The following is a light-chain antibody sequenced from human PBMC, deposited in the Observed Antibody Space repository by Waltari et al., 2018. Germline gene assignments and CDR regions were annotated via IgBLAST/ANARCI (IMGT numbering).Light chain of an antibody. CDR3: AVWDDSLTGQVI. CDR1: SSNIRTYY. V-gene: IGLV1-47*01. Sequence: QSVLTQPPSPSGTPVQRVPLSCSGSSSNIRTYYVYWYHQLPGTATKLLRYRNNQRPSGVPDRFSGSKSGTSASLAISGLRSEDEADYYCAVWDDSLTGQVIFGGGTKLTVL. J-gene: IGLJ2*01. CDR2: RNN.